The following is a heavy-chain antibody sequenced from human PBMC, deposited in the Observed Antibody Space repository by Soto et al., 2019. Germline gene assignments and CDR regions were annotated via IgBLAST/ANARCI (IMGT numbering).Heavy chain of an antibody. D-gene: IGHD1-26*01. CDR1: ESTVSRDW. Sequence: EVHLVESGGGLVQTGGSLRLSCAIFESTVSRDWMNWVRQAPGKGLEWVAHINQDGSEKYYVDSVKGRFTISRDNAKKSLYLQMISLRPAETAMYYGSGGVGDAFWGQGTLVTVSS. CDR2: INQDGSEK. J-gene: IGHJ4*02. V-gene: IGHV3-7*04. CDR3: SGGVGDAF.